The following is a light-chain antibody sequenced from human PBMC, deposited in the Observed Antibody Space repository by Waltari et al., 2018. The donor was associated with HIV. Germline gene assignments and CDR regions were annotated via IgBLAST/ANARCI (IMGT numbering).Light chain of an antibody. Sequence: QSVLTQPPSASGTPGQRVTISCSGSSSNIGSNTVNWYQQLPGTAPKPLIDSNSLWPSGVPARFSGSKSGTSASLAISGLQSEDEADYYCAAWDDSLNGYVFGTGTKVTVL. V-gene: IGLV1-44*01. CDR2: SNS. J-gene: IGLJ1*01. CDR3: AAWDDSLNGYV. CDR1: SSNIGSNT.